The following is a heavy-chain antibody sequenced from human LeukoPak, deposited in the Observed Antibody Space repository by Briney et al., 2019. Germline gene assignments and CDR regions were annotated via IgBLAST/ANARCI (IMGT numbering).Heavy chain of an antibody. V-gene: IGHV4-39*07. D-gene: IGHD4-23*01. CDR1: GGSISSSSYY. Sequence: SETLSLTCTVSGGSISSSSYYWGWIRQPPGKGLEWIGSIYYSGSTYYNPSLKSRVTISVDTSKNQFSLKLSSVTAADTAVYYCARAGLRWRDAFDIWGQGTMVTVSS. CDR3: ARAGLRWRDAFDI. CDR2: IYYSGST. J-gene: IGHJ3*02.